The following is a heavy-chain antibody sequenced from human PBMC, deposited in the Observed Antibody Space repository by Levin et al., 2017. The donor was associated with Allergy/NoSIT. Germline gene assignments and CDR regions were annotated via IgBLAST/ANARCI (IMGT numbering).Heavy chain of an antibody. CDR2: ISSTGSTI. V-gene: IGHV3-48*03. D-gene: IGHD3-3*01. CDR3: ARQLGNFWSGYNYFDY. J-gene: IGHJ4*02. CDR1: GFTFSSYE. Sequence: GESLKISCAASGFTFSSYEMNWVRRAPGKGLEWVSYISSTGSTIYSADSVKGRFTISRDNAKNSLYLHMNILRAEDTAVYYCARQLGNFWSGYNYFDYWGQGTLVTVSS.